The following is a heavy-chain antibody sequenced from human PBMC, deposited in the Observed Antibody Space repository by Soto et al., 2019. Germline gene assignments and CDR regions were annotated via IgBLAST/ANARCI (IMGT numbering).Heavy chain of an antibody. J-gene: IGHJ4*02. CDR1: GGSISSTPYY. Sequence: SETLSLTCSVSGGSISSTPYYWGWIRQPPGKGLEWLGTIYYSGTTSYNPSLKSRVIISVDTSNNQFFLKLRSVTAADTAVYYCARHRQYYDTSGYQQRYFDYWGQGTQVTVS. D-gene: IGHD3-22*01. V-gene: IGHV4-39*01. CDR2: IYYSGTT. CDR3: ARHRQYYDTSGYQQRYFDY.